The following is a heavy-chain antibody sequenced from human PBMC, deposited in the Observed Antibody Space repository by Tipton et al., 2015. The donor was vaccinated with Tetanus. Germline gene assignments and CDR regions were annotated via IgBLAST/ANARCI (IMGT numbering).Heavy chain of an antibody. V-gene: IGHV4-34*01. J-gene: IGHJ6*02. D-gene: IGHD2-2*01. CDR3: ARGGLVPAALPMDV. CDR2: INHSGST. CDR1: GGSFSGYY. Sequence: TLSLTCAVYGGSFSGYYWSWIRQPPGKGLEWIGEINHSGSTNYNPSLKSRVTISVDTSKNQFSLKLSSVTAADTAVYYCARGGLVPAALPMDVWGQGTTVTVSS.